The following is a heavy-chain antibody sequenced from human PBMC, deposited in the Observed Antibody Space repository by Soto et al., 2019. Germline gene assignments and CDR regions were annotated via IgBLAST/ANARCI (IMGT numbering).Heavy chain of an antibody. J-gene: IGHJ5*02. V-gene: IGHV1-18*01. CDR1: GNSFISYG. D-gene: IGHD3-3*01. CDR2: ISAYNGDT. CDR3: VRDGRRSTMFRGDP. Sequence: QVQLVQSGPEVKKPGASVKVSCKASGNSFISYGFSWVRQAPGQGLEWMGWISAYNGDTNYAQNLQGRITMNTDTSTSTAYMELRSLRSDDTAVYYCVRDGRRSTMFRGDPWCQGTLVTVS.